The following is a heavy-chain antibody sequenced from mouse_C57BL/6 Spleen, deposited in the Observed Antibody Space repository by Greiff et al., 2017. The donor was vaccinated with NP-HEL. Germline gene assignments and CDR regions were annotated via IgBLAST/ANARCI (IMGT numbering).Heavy chain of an antibody. Sequence: QVQLQQPGAELVKPGASVKLSCKASGYTFTSYWMQWVKQRPGQGLEWIGDIDPSDSYTSYNQKFKGKATLTVDKSSSTAYLQLRSLTSEDSAVCYGASRRGQLHDWGKGTTLTVA. CDR2: IDPSDSYT. J-gene: IGHJ2*01. CDR1: GYTFTSYW. V-gene: IGHV1-50*01. D-gene: IGHD3-3*01. CDR3: ASRRGQLHD.